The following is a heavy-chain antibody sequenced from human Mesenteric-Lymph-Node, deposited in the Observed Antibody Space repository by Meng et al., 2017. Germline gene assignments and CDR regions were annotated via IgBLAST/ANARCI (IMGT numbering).Heavy chain of an antibody. D-gene: IGHD3-16*01. J-gene: IGHJ2*01. CDR3: ARDGGVATLVSWYLDL. CDR2: ISGYSGKK. CDR1: DYRFTSYS. Sequence: QRVQSGAEGKKPGASVKVSCKTFDYRFTSYSINWVRQAPGQGLEWMGWISGYSGKKNYAQKFQGRVTMTIDTTTSAAYMELRSLRSDDTAVYYCARDGGVATLVSWYLDLWGRGTLVTVSS. V-gene: IGHV1-18*01.